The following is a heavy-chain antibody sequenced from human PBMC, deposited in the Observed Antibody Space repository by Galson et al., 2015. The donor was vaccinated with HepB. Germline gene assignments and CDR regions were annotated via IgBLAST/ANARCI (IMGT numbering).Heavy chain of an antibody. Sequence: SVTVSCKASGSTFTSYGISWVRQAPGQGLEWMGWISAYNGNTNYAQKLQGRVTMTTDTSTSTAYMELRSLRSDDTAVYYCARDEYGGGRNAFDIWGQGTMVTVSS. D-gene: IGHD4/OR15-4a*01. J-gene: IGHJ3*02. CDR3: ARDEYGGGRNAFDI. CDR2: ISAYNGNT. V-gene: IGHV1-18*04. CDR1: GSTFTSYG.